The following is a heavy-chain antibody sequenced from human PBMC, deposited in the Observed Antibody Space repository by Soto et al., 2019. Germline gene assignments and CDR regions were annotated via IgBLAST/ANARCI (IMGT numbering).Heavy chain of an antibody. CDR3: TSGPLGAAHY. V-gene: IGHV3-7*01. CDR2: IKEDGSEE. D-gene: IGHD6-25*01. Sequence: EVQLVESGGGLVQPGGSLRLACAASGFTLSSYYMTWVRQAPGKGLEWVANIKEDGSEEYYVDSAKGRFTISRDNAKNSLFLQMDSLRVEDTAVYYCTSGPLGAAHYWGQGTLVSVSS. J-gene: IGHJ4*02. CDR1: GFTLSSYY.